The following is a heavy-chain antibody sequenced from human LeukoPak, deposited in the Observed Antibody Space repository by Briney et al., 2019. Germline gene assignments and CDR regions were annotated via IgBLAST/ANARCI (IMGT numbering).Heavy chain of an antibody. D-gene: IGHD6-13*01. CDR3: ARGEPSIASTGAPPFDL. J-gene: IGHJ2*01. CDR1: GGSIRSYY. Sequence: SETLSLTCTVSGGSIRSYYWEWIRQPPGKGLEWIGYIYYSGSTDYNPSLKSRVTLSVDTSKNQLSLRLSSVTAADTAVYYCARGEPSIASTGAPPFDLWGRGTLVTVSS. V-gene: IGHV4-59*01. CDR2: IYYSGST.